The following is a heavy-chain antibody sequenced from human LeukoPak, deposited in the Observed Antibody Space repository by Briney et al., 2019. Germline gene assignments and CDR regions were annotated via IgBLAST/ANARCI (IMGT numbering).Heavy chain of an antibody. CDR3: AKDADYDSSGYYSHMDV. CDR2: ISWNSGSI. V-gene: IGHV3-9*01. J-gene: IGHJ6*03. D-gene: IGHD3-22*01. CDR1: GFTFDDYA. Sequence: GGSLRLSCAASGFTFDDYAMHWVRQAPGKGLEWVSGISWNSGSIGYADSVKGRFTISRDNAKNSLYLQMNSLRAEDTALYYCAKDADYDSSGYYSHMDVWGKGTTVTISS.